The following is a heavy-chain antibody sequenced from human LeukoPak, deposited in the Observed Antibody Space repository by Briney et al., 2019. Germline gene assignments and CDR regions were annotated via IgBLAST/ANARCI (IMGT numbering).Heavy chain of an antibody. Sequence: SGTLSLTCTVSGGPISSSNWWNWVRQPPGKGLEWIAEIYHSGNTNYNPSLRSRVSISLDKSKNRISLRLSSLTAADTAVYYCARGGQVAVTAPWYFDLWGRGTLVTVSS. CDR1: GGPISSSNW. CDR3: ARGGQVAVTAPWYFDL. J-gene: IGHJ2*01. V-gene: IGHV4-4*02. D-gene: IGHD6-19*01. CDR2: IYHSGNT.